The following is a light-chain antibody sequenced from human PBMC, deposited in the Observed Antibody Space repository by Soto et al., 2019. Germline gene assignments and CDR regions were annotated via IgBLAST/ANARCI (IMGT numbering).Light chain of an antibody. CDR2: GVS. V-gene: IGLV2-11*01. J-gene: IGLJ2*01. CDR3: CSYAGSNILV. Sequence: QSALTQPRSVSGSPGQSVTISCTGTSSDVGAYNYVSWYQQHPGKAPKVMIYGVSRRPSGVPDRFSGSKSDNTASLTISGLQAEDEADYYCCSYAGSNILVFGGGTSSPS. CDR1: SSDVGAYNY.